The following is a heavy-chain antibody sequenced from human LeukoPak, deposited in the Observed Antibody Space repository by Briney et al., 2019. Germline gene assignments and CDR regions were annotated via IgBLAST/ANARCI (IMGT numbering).Heavy chain of an antibody. CDR2: IYYSGST. V-gene: IGHV4-31*03. Sequence: SQTLSLTCTVSGGSISSGGYYWSWLRQHPGTGLEWIGYIYYSGSTYYNPSLKSRVTISVDTSKNQFSLKLSSVTAADTAVYYCAREKSMDPTIDYWGQGTLVTVSS. CDR3: AREKSMDPTIDY. D-gene: IGHD1-14*01. J-gene: IGHJ4*02. CDR1: GGSISSGGYY.